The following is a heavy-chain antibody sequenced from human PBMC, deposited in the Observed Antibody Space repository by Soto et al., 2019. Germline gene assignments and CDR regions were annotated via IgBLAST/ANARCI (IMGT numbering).Heavy chain of an antibody. CDR2: IYYSGST. CDR1: GGSISSGGYY. CDR3: ARILSPHDYGDYLGRSFDL. D-gene: IGHD4-17*01. V-gene: IGHV4-31*03. J-gene: IGHJ2*01. Sequence: QVQLQESGPGLVKPSQTLSLTCTVSGGSISSGGYYWSWIRQHPGKGLEWIGYIYYSGSTDYNPSLKCRVTVSVDTSNNQFSLKLSSVTAVDTAVYYCARILSPHDYGDYLGRSFDLWGRGTLVTVSS.